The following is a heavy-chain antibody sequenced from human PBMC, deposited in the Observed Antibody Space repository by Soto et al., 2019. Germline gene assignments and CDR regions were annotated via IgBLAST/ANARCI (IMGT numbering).Heavy chain of an antibody. V-gene: IGHV4-59*01. CDR3: ARGRSEDYGDESDALDI. CDR1: GGSIGSYF. D-gene: IGHD4-17*01. Sequence: QVQLQESGPGLVKPSETLSLTCTVSGGSIGSYFWNWIRQPPGSGLEWIGYIYYSGNTNYNPSLKSRVAISVDTSKNQFSLKLYSVTAADTAIYYCARGRSEDYGDESDALDIWGQGTMVTVSS. CDR2: IYYSGNT. J-gene: IGHJ3*02.